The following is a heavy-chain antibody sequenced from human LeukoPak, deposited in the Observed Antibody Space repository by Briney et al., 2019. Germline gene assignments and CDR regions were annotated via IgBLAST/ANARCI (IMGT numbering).Heavy chain of an antibody. CDR1: GDSIRSYC. CDR3: VRHDYDTSWGLDWFFDL. Sequence: SETLSLTCTVSGDSIRSYCWSWIRQSPRKGLEWIAYIYYNGRTDSNPSLKSRVTISLDMSKNQLSLKLNSVTAADTAVYYCVRHDYDTSWGLDWFFDLWGRGTLVIVSS. J-gene: IGHJ2*01. D-gene: IGHD2-2*01. V-gene: IGHV4-59*08. CDR2: IYYNGRT.